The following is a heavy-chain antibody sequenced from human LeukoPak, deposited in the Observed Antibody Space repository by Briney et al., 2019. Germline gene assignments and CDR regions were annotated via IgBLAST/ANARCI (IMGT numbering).Heavy chain of an antibody. CDR2: MNPNSGNT. V-gene: IGHV1-8*01. Sequence: ASVTVSCKASGYTFTSYDINWVRQAPGQGLEWMGWMNPNSGNTGYAQKFQGRVTMTRNTSISTAYMELSSLRSEDTAVYYCARGPPWDYYYYYGMDVWGQGTTVTVSS. CDR1: GYTFTSYD. CDR3: ARGPPWDYYYYYGMDV. J-gene: IGHJ6*02. D-gene: IGHD1-26*01.